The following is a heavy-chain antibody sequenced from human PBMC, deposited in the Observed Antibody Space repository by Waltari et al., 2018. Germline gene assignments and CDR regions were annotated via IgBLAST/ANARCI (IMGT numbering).Heavy chain of an antibody. J-gene: IGHJ3*01. CDR1: GVSITSTSHY. CDR3: ATYVGASVGTAAFDV. V-gene: IGHV4-39*01. Sequence: QLHLQESGPGLVKPSETLSPTCSLSGVSITSTSHYWGWIRQPPGKGLEWTGTIYYSGAIYNNPSLKSRLTISVDTSKNQFSLKLSSVTAADTALYYCATYVGASVGTAAFDVWGQGTMVTVSS. D-gene: IGHD3-16*01. CDR2: IYYSGAI.